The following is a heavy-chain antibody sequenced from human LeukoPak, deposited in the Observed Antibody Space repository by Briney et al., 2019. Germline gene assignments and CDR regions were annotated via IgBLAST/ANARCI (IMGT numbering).Heavy chain of an antibody. D-gene: IGHD2-15*01. CDR1: GFTFSSYW. V-gene: IGHV3-7*01. Sequence: GGSLRLSCAASGFTFSSYWMSWVRQAPGKGLEWVANIKQDGSEKYYVDSVKGRFTISRDNAKNSLYLQMNSLRAEDTAVFYCASEHCSGGSCYSGIFDYWGQGTLVTVSS. J-gene: IGHJ4*02. CDR2: IKQDGSEK. CDR3: ASEHCSGGSCYSGIFDY.